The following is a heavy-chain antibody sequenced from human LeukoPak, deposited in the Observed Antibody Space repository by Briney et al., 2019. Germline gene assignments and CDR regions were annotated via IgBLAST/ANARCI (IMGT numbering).Heavy chain of an antibody. Sequence: SETLSLTCTVSGGSISSYYWSWIRQPPGKGLEWIGYINYSGSTNYNPSLKSRVTISVDTSKNQFSLKLSSVTAADTAAYYCARVNGDYVRYYYYYMDVWGKGTTVTVSS. CDR2: INYSGST. V-gene: IGHV4-59*01. CDR3: ARVNGDYVRYYYYYMDV. J-gene: IGHJ6*03. CDR1: GGSISSYY. D-gene: IGHD4-17*01.